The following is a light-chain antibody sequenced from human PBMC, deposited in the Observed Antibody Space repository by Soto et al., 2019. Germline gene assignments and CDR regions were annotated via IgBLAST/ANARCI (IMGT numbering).Light chain of an antibody. CDR1: QSVSSSY. V-gene: IGKV3-20*01. J-gene: IGKJ1*01. Sequence: EIVLTQSPGTRSLSPGERATLSCRASQSVSSSYLAWYQQKPGQAPRLLIDGASSRATGIPDRFSGSGSGTDFTLTSSRLEPEDFAVYWCQQYGSSRTFGQGTKVEIK. CDR3: QQYGSSRT. CDR2: GAS.